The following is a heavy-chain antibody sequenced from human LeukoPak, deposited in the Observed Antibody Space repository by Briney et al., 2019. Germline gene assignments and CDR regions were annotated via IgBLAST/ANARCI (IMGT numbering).Heavy chain of an antibody. CDR1: GFTFSSYS. Sequence: GGSLRLSCAASGFTFSSYSMNWVRQAPGKGLEGVSYISSSSSTIYYADSVKGRFTISRGNAKNSLYLQMNSLRAEDTAVYYCARDNGELSIDYWGQGTLVTVSS. J-gene: IGHJ4*02. CDR2: ISSSSSTI. D-gene: IGHD3-10*01. V-gene: IGHV3-48*01. CDR3: ARDNGELSIDY.